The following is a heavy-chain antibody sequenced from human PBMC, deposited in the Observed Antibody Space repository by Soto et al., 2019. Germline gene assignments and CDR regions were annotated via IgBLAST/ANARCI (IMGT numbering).Heavy chain of an antibody. Sequence: PSETLCLTCTVSGCSFSSSSYSWGWIRQPPGKGLEWIGSIYYSGSTYYNPSLKSRVTISVDTSKNQFSLKLSSVTAADTAVYYCARRVGDYVHYYYGMDVWGQGTTVTVSS. CDR2: IYYSGST. D-gene: IGHD4-17*01. V-gene: IGHV4-39*01. CDR1: GCSFSSSSYS. J-gene: IGHJ6*02. CDR3: ARRVGDYVHYYYGMDV.